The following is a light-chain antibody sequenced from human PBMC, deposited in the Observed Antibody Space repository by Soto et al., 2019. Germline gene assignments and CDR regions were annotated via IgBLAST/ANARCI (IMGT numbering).Light chain of an antibody. J-gene: IGKJ3*01. V-gene: IGKV3-20*01. CDR2: RTS. Sequence: VLTQSPGILSLSPGERATLACWASQSVSSSYIAWYQRKPGQAPRLLIYRTSSRATGIPDRFSGSGSGTDFTLTISRLEPEDFAVYYCQQFGLSPRFTFGPGTKVDV. CDR1: QSVSSSY. CDR3: QQFGLSPRFT.